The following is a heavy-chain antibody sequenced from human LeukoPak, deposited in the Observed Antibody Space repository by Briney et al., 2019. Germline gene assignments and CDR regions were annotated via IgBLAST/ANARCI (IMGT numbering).Heavy chain of an antibody. CDR3: ARSLSTAGIDF. D-gene: IGHD2-2*01. J-gene: IGHJ4*02. CDR1: GYSISTGLY. V-gene: IGHV4-38-2*01. CDR2: VYHSGAT. Sequence: PSETLSLTCAVSGYSISTGLYWGWIRQPPGKGLEWIGSVYHSGATYYNPSLKSRLTISVDTSNNQFSLNLRSVTAADTAVYYCARSLSTAGIDFWGQGTLVTVSS.